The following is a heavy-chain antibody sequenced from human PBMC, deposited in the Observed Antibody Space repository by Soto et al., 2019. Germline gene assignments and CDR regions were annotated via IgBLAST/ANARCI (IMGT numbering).Heavy chain of an antibody. V-gene: IGHV1-69*01. CDR2: IIPIFGTA. CDR1: GGTFSSYA. J-gene: IGHJ6*02. D-gene: IGHD6-6*01. CDR3: ARDVAARPVSYYYGMDV. Sequence: QVQLVQSGAEVQKPGSSVKVSCKASGGTFSSYAISWVRQAPGQGLEWMGGIIPIFGTANYAQKFQGRVTITADESTSTAYMELSSLRSEDTAVYYCARDVAARPVSYYYGMDVWGQGTTVTVSS.